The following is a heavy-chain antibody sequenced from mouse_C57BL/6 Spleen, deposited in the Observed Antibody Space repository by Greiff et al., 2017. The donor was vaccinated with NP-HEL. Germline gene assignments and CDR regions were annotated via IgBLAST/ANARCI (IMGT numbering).Heavy chain of an antibody. CDR1: GYTFTSYW. CDR3: ARYGDYDGGYFCDY. D-gene: IGHD2-4*01. CDR2: IHPNSGST. Sequence: QVQLQQPGAELVKPGASVKLSCKASGYTFTSYWMHWVKQRPGQGLEWIGVIHPNSGSTNYNEKFKSTATLTVDKSSSTAYMQLSSLTSEDAAVYDCARYGDYDGGYFCDYWGQGTTLTVSS. J-gene: IGHJ2*01. V-gene: IGHV1-64*01.